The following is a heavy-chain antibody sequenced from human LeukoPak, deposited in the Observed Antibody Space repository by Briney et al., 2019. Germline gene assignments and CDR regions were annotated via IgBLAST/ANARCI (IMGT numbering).Heavy chain of an antibody. CDR2: ISYDGSNK. CDR1: GFTFSTYA. D-gene: IGHD4-17*01. Sequence: GGSLRLSCAASGFTFSTYAVNWVRQAPGKGLEWVAVISYDGSNKYHADSVKGRFTISRDNSKNTLYLQMNSLRAEDTAVYYCASTSQTTVTSFDYWGQGTLVTVSS. J-gene: IGHJ4*02. CDR3: ASTSQTTVTSFDY. V-gene: IGHV3-30-3*01.